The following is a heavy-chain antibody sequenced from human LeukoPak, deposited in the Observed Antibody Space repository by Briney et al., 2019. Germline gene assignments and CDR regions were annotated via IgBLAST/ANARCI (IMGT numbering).Heavy chain of an antibody. V-gene: IGHV3-74*01. D-gene: IGHD4-23*01. Sequence: PGGSLRLSCAASGFTFSNYWMHWVRQVPGKGLVWVSRINNDGSSTSYADSVKGRFTTSRDNSKNTLYLQMSSLRADDTAVYYCAKAYYGGKNWGQGALVTVSS. J-gene: IGHJ4*02. CDR3: AKAYYGGKN. CDR2: INNDGSST. CDR1: GFTFSNYW.